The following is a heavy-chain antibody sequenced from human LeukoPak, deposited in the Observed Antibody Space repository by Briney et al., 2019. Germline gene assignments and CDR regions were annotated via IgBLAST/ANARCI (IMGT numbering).Heavy chain of an antibody. J-gene: IGHJ4*02. CDR3: ATDLGYCSSTTCDTFDY. CDR2: ISAYNGNT. V-gene: IGHV1-18*01. D-gene: IGHD2-2*01. Sequence: GASVKVSCKASGYTFTSYGISWVRQAPGQGLEWMGWISAYNGNTNYAQKLQGRVTMTTDTSTSTAYMELRSLRSDDTAVYYCATDLGYCSSTTCDTFDYWGQGTLVTVSS. CDR1: GYTFTSYG.